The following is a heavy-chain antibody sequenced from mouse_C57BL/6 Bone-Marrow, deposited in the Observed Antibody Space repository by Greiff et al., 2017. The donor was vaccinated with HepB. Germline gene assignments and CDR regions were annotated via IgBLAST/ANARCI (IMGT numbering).Heavy chain of an antibody. CDR2: ISSGGDYI. V-gene: IGHV5-9-1*02. D-gene: IGHD1-1*01. Sequence: EVQLQESGEGLVKPGGSLKLSCAASGFTFSSYAMSWVRQTPEKRLEWVAYISSGGDYIYYADTVKGRFTISRDNARNTLYLQMSSLKSEDTAMYYCTRLVITTVVATPFYWYFDVWGTGTTVTVSS. CDR1: GFTFSSYA. CDR3: TRLVITTVVATPFYWYFDV. J-gene: IGHJ1*03.